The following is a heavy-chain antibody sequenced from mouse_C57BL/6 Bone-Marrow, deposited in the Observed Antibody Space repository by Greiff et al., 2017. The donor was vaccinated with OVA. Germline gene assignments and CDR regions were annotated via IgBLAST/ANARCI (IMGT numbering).Heavy chain of an antibody. CDR2: ISSGGDYI. V-gene: IGHV5-9-1*02. CDR3: TREAYYSNLRGFAY. CDR1: GFTFSSYA. J-gene: IGHJ3*01. Sequence: EVQGVESGEGLVKPGGSLKLSCAASGFTFSSYAMSWVRQTPEKRLEWVAYISSGGDYIYYADTVKGRFTISRDNARNTLYLQMSSLKSEDTAMYYCTREAYYSNLRGFAYWGQGTLVTVSA. D-gene: IGHD2-5*01.